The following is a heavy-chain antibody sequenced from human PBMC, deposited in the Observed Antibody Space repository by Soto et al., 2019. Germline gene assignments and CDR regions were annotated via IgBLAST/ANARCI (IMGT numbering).Heavy chain of an antibody. Sequence: GGSLRLSCVVSGFTVSSTNYMSWVRQAPGKGLEWVSVIYSGGTTFYADSVKGRFTISRDNSKNTLYLQMNSLRAEDTAVYYCGRVLKTVGWDNDVFDLWGQGTMVTVSS. CDR3: GRVLKTVGWDNDVFDL. CDR1: GFTVSSTNY. D-gene: IGHD6-19*01. J-gene: IGHJ3*01. CDR2: IYSGGTT. V-gene: IGHV3-53*01.